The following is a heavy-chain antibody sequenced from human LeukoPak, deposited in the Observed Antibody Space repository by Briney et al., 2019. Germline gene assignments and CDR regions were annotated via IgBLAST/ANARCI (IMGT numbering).Heavy chain of an antibody. CDR2: IYDSGST. CDR3: ARDITFGAFDI. D-gene: IGHD3-16*01. J-gene: IGHJ3*02. CDR1: GGSIRSYH. Sequence: SETLSLTCTVSGGSIRSYHWSWIRQPPGKRLEWIGYIYDSGSTNYNPSLKSRVTISIDTSKNQFSLKLSSVTAADTAVYYCARDITFGAFDIWGQGTMVTVSS. V-gene: IGHV4-59*01.